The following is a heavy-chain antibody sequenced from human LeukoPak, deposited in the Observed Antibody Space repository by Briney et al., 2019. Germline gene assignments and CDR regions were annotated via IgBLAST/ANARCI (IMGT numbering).Heavy chain of an antibody. CDR2: ISADNGNT. V-gene: IGHV1-18*01. CDR3: ARGWNSYCGGDCCFDY. J-gene: IGHJ4*02. CDR1: GYTFTSYG. Sequence: ASVKVSCKASGYTFTSYGISWVRQAPGQGLEWMGWISADNGNTNYAQRLQGRVTMTTDTSTSTAYMELRSLRSDDTAVYYCARGWNSYCGGDCCFDYWGQGTLVTVSS. D-gene: IGHD2-21*02.